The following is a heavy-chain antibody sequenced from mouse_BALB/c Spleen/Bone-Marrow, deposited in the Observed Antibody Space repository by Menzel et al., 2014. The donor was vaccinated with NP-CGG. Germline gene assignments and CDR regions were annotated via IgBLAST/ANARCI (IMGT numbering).Heavy chain of an antibody. D-gene: IGHD2-13*01. J-gene: IGHJ3*01. CDR3: TREGDSPFAY. Sequence: VKLMESGAELVKPGASVKLSCKASGYTFTSYYMYWVKQRPGQGLEWIGEINPSNGGTNFNEKFKSKATLTVDKSSSTAFMEPSSRTSEDSAVYYCTREGDSPFAYWGQGTLVTVSA. CDR1: GYTFTSYY. V-gene: IGHV1S81*02. CDR2: INPSNGGT.